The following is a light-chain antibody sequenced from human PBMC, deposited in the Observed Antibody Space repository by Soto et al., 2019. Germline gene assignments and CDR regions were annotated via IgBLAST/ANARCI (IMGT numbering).Light chain of an antibody. CDR1: SSDVGGYNY. Sequence: QSALTQPPSASGSPGQSVTISCTGTSSDVGGYNYVSWYQQHPGKAPKLIIYEVSERPSGVPDRFSGSKSGNTASLTVSGLQGEDEADYYCCSYADSNTFVFGTGTKLTVL. V-gene: IGLV2-8*01. J-gene: IGLJ1*01. CDR3: CSYADSNTFV. CDR2: EVS.